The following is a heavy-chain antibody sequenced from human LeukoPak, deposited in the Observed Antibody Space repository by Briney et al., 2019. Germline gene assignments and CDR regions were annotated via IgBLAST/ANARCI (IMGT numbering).Heavy chain of an antibody. J-gene: IGHJ4*02. CDR1: GLTVSTNY. CDR2: IYGGGST. CDR3: AGGGSCYGGTY. Sequence: GGSLRLSCAVSGLTVSTNYMTWVRKAPGKGLDCVSVIYGGGSTYYADSVKGRFTISRDNSKNTLYLQMNSLRAEDTAVYYCAGGGSCYGGTYWGQGTLVTVSS. D-gene: IGHD2-15*01. V-gene: IGHV3-66*02.